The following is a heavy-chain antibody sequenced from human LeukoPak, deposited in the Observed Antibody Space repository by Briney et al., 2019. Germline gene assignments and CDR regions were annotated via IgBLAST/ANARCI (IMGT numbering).Heavy chain of an antibody. Sequence: PSETLSLTCTVSGGSISSSSYYWGWIRQPPGKGLEWIGSIYYSGSTYYNPSLKSRVTISVDTSKNQFSLKLSSVTAADTAVYYCARGDVLRYFDWLSRSTPTTNWFDPWGQGTLVTVSS. V-gene: IGHV4-39*07. D-gene: IGHD3-9*01. CDR3: ARGDVLRYFDWLSRSTPTTNWFDP. CDR2: IYYSGST. CDR1: GGSISSSSYY. J-gene: IGHJ5*02.